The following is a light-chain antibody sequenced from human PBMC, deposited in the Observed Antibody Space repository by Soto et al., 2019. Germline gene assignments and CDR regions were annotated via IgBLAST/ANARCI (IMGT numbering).Light chain of an antibody. J-gene: IGLJ3*02. V-gene: IGLV2-18*02. CDR1: SIDVGSYKR. CDR3: SSFTTSSTGV. Sequence: QSPPPPPPSVSGSPGQSVTISCTGSSIDVGSYKRVSWYQQPPGTAPKLIIYEVTNRPSGVPDRFSGSKSGNTASLTISGLQAEDEADYYCSSFTTSSTGVFGGGTKVTVL. CDR2: EVT.